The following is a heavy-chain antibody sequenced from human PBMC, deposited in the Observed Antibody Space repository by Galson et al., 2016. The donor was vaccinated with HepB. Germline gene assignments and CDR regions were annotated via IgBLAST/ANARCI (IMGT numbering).Heavy chain of an antibody. Sequence: CAISGDSVSSNSAAWNWIRQSPSRGLEWLGRTYYRSNWHYDYAVSVTGRMTINPDTSKNQFSLQLNSMTPEDKAVYYCARVSLVTANILTWPAVEYWGQGALVTVAS. CDR3: ARVSLVTANILTWPAVEY. CDR2: TYYRSNWHY. J-gene: IGHJ4*02. CDR1: GDSVSSNSAA. D-gene: IGHD3-9*01. V-gene: IGHV6-1*01.